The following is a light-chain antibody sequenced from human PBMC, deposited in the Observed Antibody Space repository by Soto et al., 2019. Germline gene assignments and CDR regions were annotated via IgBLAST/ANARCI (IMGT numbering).Light chain of an antibody. J-gene: IGKJ4*01. V-gene: IGKV1-5*03. CDR3: QSGVT. CDR2: QAS. Sequence: DIQMTQSPSTLSASVIDRVTISCRASQSTRSWLAWYQQKPGKAPKLLIYQASSLQSGVPSTFSGSGSGTEFTLTISSLQPDDFATYYCQSGVTFGGGTKVEIK. CDR1: QSTRSW.